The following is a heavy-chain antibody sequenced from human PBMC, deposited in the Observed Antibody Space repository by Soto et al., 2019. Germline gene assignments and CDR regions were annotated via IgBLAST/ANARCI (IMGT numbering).Heavy chain of an antibody. CDR3: AKSHTSGWNYFDY. CDR2: ISWNSGNK. J-gene: IGHJ4*02. Sequence: PGGSLRLSCAGSGFNLDDYAMYWVRQVPGKGLEWVSSISWNSGNKVYADSVKGRFTISRDNGKNSLYLQMNSLRVEDTALYYCAKSHTSGWNYFDYWGQGTLVTVSS. V-gene: IGHV3-9*01. CDR1: GFNLDDYA. D-gene: IGHD6-19*01.